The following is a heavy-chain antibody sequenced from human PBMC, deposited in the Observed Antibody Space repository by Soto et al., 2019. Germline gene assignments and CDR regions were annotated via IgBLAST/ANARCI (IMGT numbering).Heavy chain of an antibody. V-gene: IGHV3-53*02. CDR2: IYTDGRT. CDR3: ARDPPITWDYGLDV. D-gene: IGHD3-16*01. CDR1: GFTVSSSY. Sequence: EVQLVETGGGLIQPGGSLRLSCAASGFTVSSSYMTWVRQAPGKGLEWLSFIYTDGRTYYADSVKGRFTISRDDSKNTVYLQMTSLRAEDTAVYYCARDPPITWDYGLDVWGQGTTVTVSS. J-gene: IGHJ6*02.